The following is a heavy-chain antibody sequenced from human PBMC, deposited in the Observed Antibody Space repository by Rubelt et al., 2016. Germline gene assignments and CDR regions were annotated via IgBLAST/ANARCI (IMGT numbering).Heavy chain of an antibody. V-gene: IGHV2-70*15. D-gene: IGHD2-2*01. CDR3: ARIVIVVVPAATTRYYYYYGMDV. Sequence: QVTLRESGPALVKPTQTLTLTCTFSGFSLSTSGMCVSWIRQPPGKALEWLARIDWDDDKYYSTSLKTRLTISKDTSKNQVVLTMTNMDPVDTATYYCARIVIVVVPAATTRYYYYYGMDVWGQGTTVTVSS. J-gene: IGHJ6*02. CDR2: IDWDDDK. CDR1: GFSLSTSGMC.